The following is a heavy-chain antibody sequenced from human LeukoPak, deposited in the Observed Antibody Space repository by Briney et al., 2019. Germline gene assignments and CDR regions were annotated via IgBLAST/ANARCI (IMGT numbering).Heavy chain of an antibody. D-gene: IGHD6-13*01. CDR1: GFTFSSYS. J-gene: IGHJ4*02. CDR2: ISTSSIYI. V-gene: IGHV3-21*04. Sequence: GSLRLSCAASGFTFSSYSMNWVRQAPGKGLEWVSSISTSSIYIYYADSMKGRFTISRDNAKNSLYLQMNSLRAEDTAVYYCAKGSSSWLLRYYFDYWGQGTLVTVSS. CDR3: AKGSSSWLLRYYFDY.